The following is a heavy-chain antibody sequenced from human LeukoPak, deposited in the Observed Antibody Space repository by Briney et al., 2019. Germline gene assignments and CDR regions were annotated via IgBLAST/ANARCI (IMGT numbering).Heavy chain of an antibody. V-gene: IGHV3-7*01. J-gene: IGHJ4*02. CDR2: IKQDGSER. D-gene: IGHD6-6*01. CDR3: ARXSTAAXSINXNY. CDR1: FIFXXYW. Sequence: FIFXXYWMSWVRQAPGKGLEWVANIKQDGSERYYVDSVKGRFTISRDNAKNSLYLQMDSLSAEDTAVYYCARXSTAAXSINXNYWGQGTXVTVSS.